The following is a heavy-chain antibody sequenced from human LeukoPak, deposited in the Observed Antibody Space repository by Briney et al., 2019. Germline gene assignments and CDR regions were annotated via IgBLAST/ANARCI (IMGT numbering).Heavy chain of an antibody. J-gene: IGHJ6*03. CDR3: ARVTYYYDSSGNPTTHYYYYYYMDV. CDR1: GYTFTSYG. Sequence: ASVKVSCKASGYTFTSYGISWVRQAPGQGLEWMGWISSYNGNTHYAQKLQGRVTMTTDTSTSTAYMELRSLRSDDTAVYYCARVTYYYDSSGNPTTHYYYYYYMDVWGKGTTVTISS. CDR2: ISSYNGNT. D-gene: IGHD3-22*01. V-gene: IGHV1-18*01.